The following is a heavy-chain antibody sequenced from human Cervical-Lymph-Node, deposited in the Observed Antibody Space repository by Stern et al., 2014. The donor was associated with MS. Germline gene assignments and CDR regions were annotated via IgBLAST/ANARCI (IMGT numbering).Heavy chain of an antibody. Sequence: EVHLVESGGGLVKPGGSLRISCAASGFTFSHYTMIWVRQAPGKGLEWFSSIRRNTNFIYSADSVEGRFTVSRDNANNSLYLQMNSLRTEDTAVYYCARGGGVEADYWGQGTLVTVSS. CDR1: GFTFSHYT. D-gene: IGHD3-10*01. CDR3: ARGGGVEADY. V-gene: IGHV3-21*06. J-gene: IGHJ4*02. CDR2: IRRNTNFI.